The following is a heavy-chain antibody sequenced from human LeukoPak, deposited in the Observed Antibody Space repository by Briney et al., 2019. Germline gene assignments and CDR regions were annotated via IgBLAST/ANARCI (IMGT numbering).Heavy chain of an antibody. J-gene: IGHJ6*02. CDR3: ARLRYYAMDV. CDR1: GFTFSTFD. V-gene: IGHV3-48*01. CDR2: ISSGSSTI. Sequence: GGSLRLSCAASGFTFSTFDMNWVRQAPGKGLEWVSYISSGSSTIYYADSVKGRFTISRDNAKNSLYLQMNSLRAGDTAVYYCARLRYYAMDVWGQGTTVIVSS.